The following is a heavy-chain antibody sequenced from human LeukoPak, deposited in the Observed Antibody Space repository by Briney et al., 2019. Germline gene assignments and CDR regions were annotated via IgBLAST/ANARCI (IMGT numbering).Heavy chain of an antibody. CDR1: GFTFNSFG. CDR3: AKDYDSSGWAAFDI. J-gene: IGHJ3*02. Sequence: PGRSLRLSCAASGFTFNSFGMHWVRQAPGKGLEWVAVISYDGSNKYFADSVKGRFTTSRDNSKNTLYLQMNSLRAEDTAVYYCAKDYDSSGWAAFDIWGQGTMVTVSS. CDR2: ISYDGSNK. D-gene: IGHD3-22*01. V-gene: IGHV3-30*18.